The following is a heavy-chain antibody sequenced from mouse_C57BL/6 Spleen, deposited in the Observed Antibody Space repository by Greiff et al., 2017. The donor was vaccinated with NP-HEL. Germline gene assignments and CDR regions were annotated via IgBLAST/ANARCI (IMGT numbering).Heavy chain of an antibody. Sequence: EVKVVESGPELVKPGASVKMSCKASGYTFTDYNMHWVKQSHGKSLEWIGYINPNNGGTSYNQKFKGKATLTVNKSSSTAYMELRSLTSEDSAVYYCARRRDYFDYWGQGTTLTVSS. CDR3: ARRRDYFDY. CDR1: GYTFTDYN. CDR2: INPNNGGT. V-gene: IGHV1-22*01. J-gene: IGHJ2*01.